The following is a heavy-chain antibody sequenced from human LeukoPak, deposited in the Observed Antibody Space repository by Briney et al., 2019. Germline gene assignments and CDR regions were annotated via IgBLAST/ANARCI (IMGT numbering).Heavy chain of an antibody. J-gene: IGHJ4*02. CDR3: ARVNPRGNLYYFDY. CDR2: MYYSGTT. CDR1: SGSISSNSYY. D-gene: IGHD5-12*01. V-gene: IGHV4-39*07. Sequence: PSETLSLTCTVSSGSISSNSYYWGWIRQPPGKGLEWIGSMYYSGTTYYKPSLKSRVTILVDTSNNQFSLKLSSVTAADTAVYYCARVNPRGNLYYFDYWGQGTLVTVSS.